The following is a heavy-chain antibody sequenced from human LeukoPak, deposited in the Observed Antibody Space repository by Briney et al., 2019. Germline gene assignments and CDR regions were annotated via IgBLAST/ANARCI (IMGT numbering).Heavy chain of an antibody. CDR2: IYTSGST. Sequence: SETLSLTCTVSGGSISSSSYYWSWIRQPAGKGLEWIGRIYTSGSTNYNPSLKSRVTMSVDTSKNQFSLKLGSVTAADTAVYYCARGLDCSGGSCYSDYFDYWGQGTLVTVSS. V-gene: IGHV4-61*02. D-gene: IGHD2-15*01. CDR3: ARGLDCSGGSCYSDYFDY. J-gene: IGHJ4*02. CDR1: GGSISSSSYY.